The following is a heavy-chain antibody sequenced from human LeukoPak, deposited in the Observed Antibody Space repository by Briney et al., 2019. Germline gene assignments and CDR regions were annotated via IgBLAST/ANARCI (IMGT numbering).Heavy chain of an antibody. J-gene: IGHJ4*02. CDR1: GGTFSSYA. CDR2: IIPILGIA. V-gene: IGHV1-69*04. Sequence: SVKVSCKASGGTFSSYAISWVRQAPGQGLEWMGRIIPILGIANYAQKFQGRVTITADKSTSTAYMELSSLRSEDTAVYYCARERMAAGIVGATGYWGQGTLVTVSS. CDR3: ARERMAAGIVGATGY. D-gene: IGHD1-26*01.